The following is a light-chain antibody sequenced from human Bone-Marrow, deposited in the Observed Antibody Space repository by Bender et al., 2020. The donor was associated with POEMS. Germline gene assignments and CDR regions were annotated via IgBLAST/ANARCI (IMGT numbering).Light chain of an antibody. CDR2: EAT. CDR1: SNDVRKYKF. Sequence: QSALTQPASVSGSPGQSITISCTGTSNDVRKYKFVSWYQQPPGKAPQLIIYEATKRPSGVSDRFSGSKSGNTASLTVSGLQAEDEAVYFCCAFTAINTFAYVFGTGTTVTVL. J-gene: IGLJ1*01. CDR3: CAFTAINTFAYV. V-gene: IGLV2-23*02.